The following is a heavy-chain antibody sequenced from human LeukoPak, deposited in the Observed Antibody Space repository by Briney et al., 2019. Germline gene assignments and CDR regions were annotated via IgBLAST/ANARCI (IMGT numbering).Heavy chain of an antibody. CDR2: IYYSGST. D-gene: IGHD5-12*01. Sequence: PSETLSLTCTVSGGSISSSSYYWGWIRQPPGKGLEWIGSIYYSGSTYYNPSLKSRVTISVDTSKNQFSLKLSSVTAADTAVYYCAREKRWLRRRANYYMDVWGKGTTVTISS. J-gene: IGHJ6*03. CDR3: AREKRWLRRRANYYMDV. CDR1: GGSISSSSYY. V-gene: IGHV4-39*07.